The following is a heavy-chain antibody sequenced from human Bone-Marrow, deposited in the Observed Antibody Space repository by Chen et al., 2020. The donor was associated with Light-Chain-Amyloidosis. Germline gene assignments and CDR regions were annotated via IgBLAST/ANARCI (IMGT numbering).Heavy chain of an antibody. J-gene: IGHJ4*02. CDR1: GYTFSNYY. D-gene: IGHD6-13*01. CDR2: INPTGGST. Sequence: QVQLVQSGAEVKKPGASVKLSCKTSGYTFSNYYMHWVRQAPGQGLEWMGIINPTGGSTSYARKFLGRVILTRDTSASTVYMGLSSLRSEDTAVYYCARATAADVTVGYYFEYWGQGTLVSVSS. CDR3: ARATAADVTVGYYFEY. V-gene: IGHV1-46*01.